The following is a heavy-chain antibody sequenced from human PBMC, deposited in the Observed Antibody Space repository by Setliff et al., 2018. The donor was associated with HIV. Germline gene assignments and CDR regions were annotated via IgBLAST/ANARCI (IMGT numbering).Heavy chain of an antibody. J-gene: IGHJ4*02. CDR1: GGSISGGSYY. V-gene: IGHV4-61*09. CDR2: LSPSGTT. CDR3: ASFFVTTVTNQDY. D-gene: IGHD4-17*01. Sequence: PSETLSLTCTVSGGSISGGSYYWSWIRQPAGKGLEWIGELSPSGTTRSNPSLQSRVTISLDTSNNQFSLKLTSVTAADTAMYYCASFFVTTVTNQDYWGQGTPVTVSS.